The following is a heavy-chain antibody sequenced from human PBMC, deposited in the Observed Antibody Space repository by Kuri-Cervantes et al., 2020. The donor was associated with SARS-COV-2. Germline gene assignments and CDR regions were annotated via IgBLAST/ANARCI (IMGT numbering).Heavy chain of an antibody. D-gene: IGHD5-12*01. J-gene: IGHJ4*02. CDR2: IYTSGST. CDR1: GGSISGGSYY. V-gene: IGHV4-61*02. Sequence: SETLSLTCNVSGGSISGGSYYWSWIRQPAGKGLEWIGRIYTSGSTNYNPSLKSRVLISIDTSKNQVSLRLTSATAADTAVYYCGRVSWLRLWHRYSDSWGQGTLVTVSS. CDR3: GRVSWLRLWHRYSDS.